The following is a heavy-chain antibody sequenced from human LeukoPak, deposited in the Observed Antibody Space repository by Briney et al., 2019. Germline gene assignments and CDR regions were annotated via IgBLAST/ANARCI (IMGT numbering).Heavy chain of an antibody. D-gene: IGHD2-2*02. CDR3: ARGNRIYCSSTSCYTKNWFDP. CDR2: INHSGST. V-gene: IGHV4-39*07. CDR1: GGFISNSNYY. Sequence: PSETLSLTCTVSGGFISNSNYYWSWIRQPPGKGLEWIGEINHSGSTNYNPSLKSRVTISVDTSKNQFSLKLSSVTAADTAVYYCARGNRIYCSSTSCYTKNWFDPWGQGTLVTVSS. J-gene: IGHJ5*02.